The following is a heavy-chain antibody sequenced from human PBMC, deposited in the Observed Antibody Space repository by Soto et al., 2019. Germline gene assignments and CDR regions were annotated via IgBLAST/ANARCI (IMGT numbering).Heavy chain of an antibody. D-gene: IGHD2-8*01. V-gene: IGHV4-39*01. CDR3: ARRLVYAILKRDDAFDI. J-gene: IGHJ3*02. CDR1: GGSISSSSYY. Sequence: SETLSLTCTVSGGSISSSSYYWGWIRQPPGKGLEWIGSIYYSGSTYYNPSLKSRVTISVDTSKSQFSLRLSSVTAADTAVYYCARRLVYAILKRDDAFDIWGQGTMVTVSS. CDR2: IYYSGST.